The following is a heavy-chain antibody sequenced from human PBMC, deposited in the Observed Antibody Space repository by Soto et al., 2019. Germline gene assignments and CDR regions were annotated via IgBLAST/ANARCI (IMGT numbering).Heavy chain of an antibody. V-gene: IGHV4-31*03. CDR2: TYNSVST. Sequence: PSETLSLTCTVSGGSISSSSYYWGWIRQNPGKGLEWIGYTYNSVSTYYNPSLKSRVTISVDTSKNQFSLKLSSVTAADTAVYYCARAGGLGAVAADYWGQGTLVTVSS. CDR1: GGSISSSSYY. J-gene: IGHJ4*02. CDR3: ARAGGLGAVAADY. D-gene: IGHD6-19*01.